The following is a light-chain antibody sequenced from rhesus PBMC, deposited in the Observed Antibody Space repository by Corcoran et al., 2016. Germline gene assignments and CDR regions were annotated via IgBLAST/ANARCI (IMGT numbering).Light chain of an antibody. CDR2: YAA. Sequence: DIQMTQSPSSLSASVGDTVTTTCRASQGISNFLARYQQKPRKAPKPLIYYAANLESGVPSRFSGSGSGTNFTLTISSLQPEDFAIYYCQQHNSYPYSFGQGTKVAIE. V-gene: IGKV1S14*01. CDR1: QGISNF. J-gene: IGKJ2*01. CDR3: QQHNSYPYS.